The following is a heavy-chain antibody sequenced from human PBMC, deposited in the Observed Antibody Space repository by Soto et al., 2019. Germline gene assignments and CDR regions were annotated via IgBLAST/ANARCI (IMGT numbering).Heavy chain of an antibody. CDR3: VRLIGNSWLAS. V-gene: IGHV3-73*01. CDR1: GFIFSASA. D-gene: IGHD1-26*01. J-gene: IGHJ5*01. CDR2: VRGKPNSYAT. Sequence: PGGSPRLSWAASGFIFSASAMHWVRQAPGKGLEWVGHVRGKPNSYATVYALSVKSRITINPDTSNNQLSLQLTSVTPDDTAVYYCVRLIGNSWLASWGQGTLVTVSS.